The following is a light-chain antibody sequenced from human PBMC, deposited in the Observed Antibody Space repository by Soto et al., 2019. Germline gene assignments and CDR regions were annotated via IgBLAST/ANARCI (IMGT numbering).Light chain of an antibody. V-gene: IGKV1-6*01. Sequence: AIQRTPLPSSPVSSVGGRVTLPCRASQGIRNDLGWYQQKPGKAPKLLIYAASTLQSGVPSRFSGSGSGTGFTLTISSLQPEDCATYYCLQDYNYPWTFGQGTKVDIK. CDR2: AAS. J-gene: IGKJ1*01. CDR1: QGIRND. CDR3: LQDYNYPWT.